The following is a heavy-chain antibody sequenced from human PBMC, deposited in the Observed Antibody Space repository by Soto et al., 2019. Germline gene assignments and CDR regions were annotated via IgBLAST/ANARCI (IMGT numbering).Heavy chain of an antibody. Sequence: ASVKVSCKASGYTFTSYDIYWVRQAPGQGLERMGCMNPSGGNTGYAQKFQGRVTMTRNTSTSTAYMELSRLRSEDTAVYYCARDVGSPNYYYGMDVWGQGTTVTVSS. CDR2: MNPSGGNT. CDR3: ARDVGSPNYYYGMDV. V-gene: IGHV1-8*01. J-gene: IGHJ6*02. D-gene: IGHD2-15*01. CDR1: GYTFTSYD.